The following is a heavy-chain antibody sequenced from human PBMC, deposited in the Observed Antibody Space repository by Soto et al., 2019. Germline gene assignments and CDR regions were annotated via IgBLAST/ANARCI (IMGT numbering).Heavy chain of an antibody. D-gene: IGHD6-25*01. CDR3: ARGVRWTGAGGYGMDYFDS. CDR2: VHGVNGDT. J-gene: IGHJ4*02. Sequence: QVQLVQSGAEVKSPGASVKVSCKASGYDFMGNSMHWVRQAPGLGPEWVGWVHGVNGDTKYSEAYQGRVTLTMDTSATPGYMALASPRSEDTAVSCCARGVRWTGAGGYGMDYFDSWGQGTLVNVSS. V-gene: IGHV1-3*01. CDR1: GYDFMGNS.